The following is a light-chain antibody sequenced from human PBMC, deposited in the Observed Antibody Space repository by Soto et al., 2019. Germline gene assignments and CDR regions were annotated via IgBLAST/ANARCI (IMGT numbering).Light chain of an antibody. CDR1: QGIRND. J-gene: IGKJ1*01. Sequence: AIQMTQSPSSLSASVGDRVNITCRASQGIRNDLAWYQQRPGAAPKLLIFASSNLQTGVPSRFRGSGSGTDFTLTISRLLPDDFATYYCLQDYTYPRTFGQGTKVEI. V-gene: IGKV1-6*01. CDR3: LQDYTYPRT. CDR2: ASS.